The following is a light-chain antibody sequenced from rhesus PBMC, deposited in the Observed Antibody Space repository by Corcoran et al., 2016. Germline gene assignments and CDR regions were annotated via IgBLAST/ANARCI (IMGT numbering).Light chain of an antibody. V-gene: IGKV1-25*01. CDR3: QQHNSYRYS. J-gene: IGKJ2*01. CDR1: QGISKY. Sequence: DIQMTQSPSSLSASVGDTVTITCQASQGISKYLAWYQQKPGKAPKLLIYDASSLQSGVPSRFSGSGYGKKFPLTISSLQPEDFAAYSCQQHNSYRYSFGQGTKVEIK. CDR2: DAS.